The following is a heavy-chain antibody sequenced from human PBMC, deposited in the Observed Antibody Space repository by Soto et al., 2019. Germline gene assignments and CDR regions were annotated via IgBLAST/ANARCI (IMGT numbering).Heavy chain of an antibody. CDR2: IWYDGSNK. V-gene: IGHV3-33*01. Sequence: QVQLVESGGGVVQPGRSLRLSCAASGFTFSSYGMHWVRQAPGKGLEWVAVIWYDGSNKYYADSVKGRFTISRDNSKNKLYLQMNSLRAEDTDVYYCARAPTVTKSPFDYWGQGTLVTVSS. CDR3: ARAPTVTKSPFDY. CDR1: GFTFSSYG. J-gene: IGHJ4*02. D-gene: IGHD4-17*01.